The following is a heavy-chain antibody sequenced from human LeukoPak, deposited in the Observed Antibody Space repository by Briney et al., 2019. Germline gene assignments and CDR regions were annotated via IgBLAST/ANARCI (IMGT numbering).Heavy chain of an antibody. Sequence: GGSLRLSCAASGFTFSSYCMHWVRQAPGKGLEWVAVIYYDGSNKYYADSVKGGFTISRDNSKNTLYLQMNSLRAEDTAVYYCAKSWWFGELPHDDYWGQGTLVTVSS. CDR1: GFTFSSYC. CDR2: IYYDGSNK. D-gene: IGHD3-10*01. V-gene: IGHV3-30*18. J-gene: IGHJ4*02. CDR3: AKSWWFGELPHDDY.